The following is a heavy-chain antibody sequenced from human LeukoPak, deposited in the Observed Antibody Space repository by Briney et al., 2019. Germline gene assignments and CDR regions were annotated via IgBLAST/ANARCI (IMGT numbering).Heavy chain of an antibody. CDR3: ARDQGFDRSL. CDR1: GGSISSYY. Sequence: SETLSLTCTVSGGSISSYYWSWIRQPPGKGLEWIGTFYHSGSTNYNPSLKSRVTMSVDMSKNQFFLTLSSVTAADTAVYYCARDQGFDRSLWGRGTLVTVSS. D-gene: IGHD3-9*01. J-gene: IGHJ2*01. CDR2: FYHSGST. V-gene: IGHV4-59*12.